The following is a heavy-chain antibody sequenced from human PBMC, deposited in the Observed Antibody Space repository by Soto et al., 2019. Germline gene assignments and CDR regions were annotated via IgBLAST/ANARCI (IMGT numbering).Heavy chain of an antibody. CDR3: ARGVYSGYDSHSLDAFDI. Sequence: PGGSLRLSCAASGFTFSSYSMNWVRQAPGKGLEWVSSISSSSSYIYYADSVKGRFTISRDNAKNSLYLQMNSLRAEDTAVYYCARGVYSGYDSHSLDAFDIWGQGTMVTVSS. CDR2: ISSSSSYI. CDR1: GFTFSSYS. V-gene: IGHV3-21*01. J-gene: IGHJ3*02. D-gene: IGHD5-12*01.